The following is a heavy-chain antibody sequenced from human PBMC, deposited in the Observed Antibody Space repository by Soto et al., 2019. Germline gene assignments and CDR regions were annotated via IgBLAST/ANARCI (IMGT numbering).Heavy chain of an antibody. CDR3: ASDSTAGYDFWSGYPPTGYYGMDV. V-gene: IGHV4-31*03. CDR2: IYYSGST. CDR1: GGSISSGGYY. D-gene: IGHD3-3*01. Sequence: SETLSLTCTVSGGSISSGGYYWSWIRQHPGKGLEWIGYIYYSGSTYYNPSLKSRVTISVDTSKNQFSLKLSSVTAADPAVYYCASDSTAGYDFWSGYPPTGYYGMDVWCQGTTVTVSS. J-gene: IGHJ6*02.